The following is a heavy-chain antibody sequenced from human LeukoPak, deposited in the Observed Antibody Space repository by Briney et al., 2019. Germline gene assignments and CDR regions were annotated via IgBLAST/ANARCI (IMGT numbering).Heavy chain of an antibody. Sequence: GGSLRLSCATSGFIFSSYAMTWVRQAPGKGLEWVSSVSGSGRNTFYPDSVEGRFTISRDNSKNTVYLQMNSLRADDTAVYYCVKSRRVGANQRGLFDYWGQGTLVTVSP. J-gene: IGHJ4*02. CDR3: VKSRRVGANQRGLFDY. D-gene: IGHD1-26*01. CDR1: GFIFSSYA. V-gene: IGHV3-23*01. CDR2: VSGSGRNT.